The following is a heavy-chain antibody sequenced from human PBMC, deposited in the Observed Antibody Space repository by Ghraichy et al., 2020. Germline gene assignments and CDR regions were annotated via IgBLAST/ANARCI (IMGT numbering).Heavy chain of an antibody. D-gene: IGHD1-1*01. CDR1: GFAFSAYW. CDR3: ATERLGTTAAFDY. CDR2: IKEDGSEK. V-gene: IGHV3-7*03. Sequence: LSLTCAASGFAFSAYWMSWVRQAPGKGLEWVANIKEDGSEKHNVDSVQGRITISRDNAKNSLFLQMNSLRAEDTAIYYCATERLGTTAAFDYWGQGILVTVFS. J-gene: IGHJ4*02.